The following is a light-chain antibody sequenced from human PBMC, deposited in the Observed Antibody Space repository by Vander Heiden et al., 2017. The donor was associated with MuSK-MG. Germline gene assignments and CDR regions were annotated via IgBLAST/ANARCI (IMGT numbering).Light chain of an antibody. V-gene: IGKV1-33*01. CDR1: QDISKE. Sequence: DIQMTQSPSSLSASVGDRVTITCQASQDISKEGNWYQQRPGKAPKLRIYDASNLEKGDPSTFSGSGSGTEFTFTIRSLQHGDIQIYSLTFGGGTKVEVK. CDR2: DAS. J-gene: IGKJ4*01. CDR3: T.